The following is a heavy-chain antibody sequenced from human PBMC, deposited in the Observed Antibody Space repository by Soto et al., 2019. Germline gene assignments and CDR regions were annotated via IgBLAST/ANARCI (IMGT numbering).Heavy chain of an antibody. CDR2: IYYSGLT. Sequence: QVQLQESGPGLVKPSQTLSLTCTVSGDSITSGGYYWTWIRQYPGKGLEYIGCIYYSGLTYYNPYLESRVTISVETSTNQCSLKLSSVTAADTAMYYCARDLRGRGSGRFDPWGQGTLVTVSS. CDR3: ARDLRGRGSGRFDP. J-gene: IGHJ5*02. V-gene: IGHV4-31*03. CDR1: GDSITSGGYY. D-gene: IGHD3-10*01.